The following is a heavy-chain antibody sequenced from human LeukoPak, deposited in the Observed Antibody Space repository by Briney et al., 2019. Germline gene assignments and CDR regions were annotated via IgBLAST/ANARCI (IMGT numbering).Heavy chain of an antibody. V-gene: IGHV4-4*07. J-gene: IGHJ6*03. D-gene: IGHD3-10*01. CDR1: GGSISNYY. CDR3: ARGDYYGSGLYYYYYMDV. Sequence: SETLSLTCTVSGGSISNYYWNWIRQPAGKGLEWIGRIYSSGSTNYKSSLKSRVTISVDTSKNQFSLKLSSVTAADTAVYYCARGDYYGSGLYYYYYMDVWGKGTTVTVSS. CDR2: IYSSGST.